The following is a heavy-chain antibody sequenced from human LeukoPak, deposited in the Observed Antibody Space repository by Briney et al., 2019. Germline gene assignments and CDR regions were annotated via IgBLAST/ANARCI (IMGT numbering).Heavy chain of an antibody. CDR2: ISAYNGNT. CDR3: ARVSFYYGSGSSDDY. J-gene: IGHJ4*02. CDR1: GYTFTSYG. V-gene: IGHV1-18*01. Sequence: ASVKVSCKASGYTFTSYGISWVRQAPGQGLEWMGWISAYNGNTNYAQKLQGRVTMTTDTSTSTAYMELRSLRSDDTAVYYCARVSFYYGSGSSDDYWGQATLVTVSS. D-gene: IGHD3-10*01.